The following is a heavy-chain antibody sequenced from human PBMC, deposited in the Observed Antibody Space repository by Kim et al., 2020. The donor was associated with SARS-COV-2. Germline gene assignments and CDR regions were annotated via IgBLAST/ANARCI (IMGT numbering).Heavy chain of an antibody. Sequence: ADSVKGRFTISRDNSKNTLYLQMNSLRAEDTAVYYCAKAYPVEWELPFDYWGQGTLVTVSS. CDR3: AKAYPVEWELPFDY. J-gene: IGHJ4*02. D-gene: IGHD1-26*01. V-gene: IGHV3-23*01.